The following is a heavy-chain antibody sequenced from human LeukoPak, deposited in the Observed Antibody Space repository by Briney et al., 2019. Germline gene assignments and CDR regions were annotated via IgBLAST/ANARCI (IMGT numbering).Heavy chain of an antibody. J-gene: IGHJ3*02. CDR2: IDSNSIYI. D-gene: IGHD3-22*01. V-gene: IGHV3-21*01. CDR1: GFTFSSYG. Sequence: GGSLRLSCTASGFTFSSYGMHWVRQAPGKGLEWVSSIDSNSIYIYYADSVKGRFTISRDNSKNTLYLQMNSLRAEDTAVYYCARVGKYYYDSSGYYPAHDAFDIWGQGTMVTVSS. CDR3: ARVGKYYYDSSGYYPAHDAFDI.